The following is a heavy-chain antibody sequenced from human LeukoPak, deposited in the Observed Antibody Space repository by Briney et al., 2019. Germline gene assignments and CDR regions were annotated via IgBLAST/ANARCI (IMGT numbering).Heavy chain of an antibody. CDR2: IIPIFGTA. Sequence: SVKVSCKASGGTFSSYAIGWVRQAPGQGLEWMGGIIPIFGTANYAQKFQGRVTITADESTSTAYMELSSLRSEDTAVYYCARAPLGVVVVAARGGYWFDPWGQGTLVTVSS. CDR3: ARAPLGVVVVAARGGYWFDP. V-gene: IGHV1-69*01. CDR1: GGTFSSYA. D-gene: IGHD2-15*01. J-gene: IGHJ5*02.